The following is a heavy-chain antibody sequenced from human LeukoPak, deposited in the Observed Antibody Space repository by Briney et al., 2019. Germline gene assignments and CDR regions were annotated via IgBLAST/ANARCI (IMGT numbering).Heavy chain of an antibody. Sequence: ASVKVSCKASGYTFTSYDINWVRQATGQGLEWMGWISAYNGDTKYEQKLQGRVTLTTDASTSTAYMELRSLRSDDTAVYYCARDHGGYETEYYFDSWGQGTLVTVSS. CDR3: ARDHGGYETEYYFDS. J-gene: IGHJ4*02. CDR1: GYTFTSYD. D-gene: IGHD5-12*01. CDR2: ISAYNGDT. V-gene: IGHV1-18*01.